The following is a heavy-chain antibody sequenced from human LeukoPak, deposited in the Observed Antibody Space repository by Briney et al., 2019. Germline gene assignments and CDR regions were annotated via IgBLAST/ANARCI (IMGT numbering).Heavy chain of an antibody. CDR3: AGDVAVYSRPFDI. D-gene: IGHD6-13*01. CDR1: GDSVSGTGYF. V-gene: IGHV4-61*02. J-gene: IGHJ3*02. CDR2: IYTSGTYIGGRT. Sequence: SQTLSLTCTVFGDSVSGTGYFGSGVRQAAGKGRGWIGSIYTSGTYIGGRTDYTPSLERPGTISVATSKNQSSLRLSSASATDTAIYFWAGDVAVYSRPFDIWGQ.